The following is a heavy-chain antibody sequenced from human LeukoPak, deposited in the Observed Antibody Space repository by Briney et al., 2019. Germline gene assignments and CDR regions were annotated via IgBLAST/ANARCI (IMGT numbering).Heavy chain of an antibody. J-gene: IGHJ4*02. Sequence: ASVKVSCKASGYTFTSYDINWVRQATGQGLEWMGWMNPNNGNTGYAQKFQGRVTITRNTSMSTAYMELSSLRSEDTAVYYCARVPMVTTTFDYWGQGTLVTVSS. CDR2: MNPNNGNT. V-gene: IGHV1-8*03. D-gene: IGHD4-17*01. CDR1: GYTFTSYD. CDR3: ARVPMVTTTFDY.